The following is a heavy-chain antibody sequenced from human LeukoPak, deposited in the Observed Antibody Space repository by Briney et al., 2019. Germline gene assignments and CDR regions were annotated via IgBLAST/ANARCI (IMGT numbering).Heavy chain of an antibody. Sequence: PSQTLSLTCAVYGGSFSSYYWNWIRQPPGKGLEWIAYMYYSGNINYNPSLKSRVTISVDTSKNQFSLKLSSVTAADTAVYYCAADLPSGSYRFDYWGQGTPVTVSS. CDR2: MYYSGNI. CDR3: AADLPSGSYRFDY. J-gene: IGHJ4*02. CDR1: GGSFSSYY. D-gene: IGHD1-26*01. V-gene: IGHV4-59*08.